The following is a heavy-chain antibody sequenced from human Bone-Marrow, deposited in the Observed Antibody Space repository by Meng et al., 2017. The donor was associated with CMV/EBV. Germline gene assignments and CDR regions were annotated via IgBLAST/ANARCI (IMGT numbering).Heavy chain of an antibody. CDR3: AKVATYYHDTSGFNYFDY. D-gene: IGHD3-22*01. J-gene: IGHJ4*02. Sequence: FGSYAMGWVRQAPGKGLEWVSGISGSGRSTDYTDSVKGRFTISRDNSKNTLYLQMNSLRAEDTAVYYCAKVATYYHDTSGFNYFDYWGQGSLVTVSS. V-gene: IGHV3-23*01. CDR2: ISGSGRST. CDR1: FGSYA.